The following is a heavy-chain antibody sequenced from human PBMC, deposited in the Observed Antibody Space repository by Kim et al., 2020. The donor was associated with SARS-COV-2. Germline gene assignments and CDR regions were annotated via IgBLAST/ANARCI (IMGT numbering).Heavy chain of an antibody. CDR3: ARHMYTREGGGY. D-gene: IGHD6-13*01. CDR2: INGDGSIT. J-gene: IGHJ4*02. Sequence: GGSLRLSCAASGFTFSTYWMHWVRQVPGKGLVWVSRINGDGSITTHADPVKGRFTISRDNAKNTLYLQMNSLRVEDTAVYYCARHMYTREGGGYWGQGTLVTVSS. CDR1: GFTFSTYW. V-gene: IGHV3-74*01.